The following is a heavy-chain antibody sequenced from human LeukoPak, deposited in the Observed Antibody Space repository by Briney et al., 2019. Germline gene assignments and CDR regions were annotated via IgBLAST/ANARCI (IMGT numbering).Heavy chain of an antibody. CDR1: GGSISTYY. CDR3: ARERNDLRGYYYYYMDV. V-gene: IGHV4-59*01. CDR2: IYYSGST. D-gene: IGHD3-10*01. Sequence: SETLSLTCTVSGGSISTYYWSWIRQPPGKGLEWIGYIYYSGSTNYNPSLKSRVTISVDTSKNQFSLKLSSVTAADTAVYYCARERNDLRGYYYYYMDVWGKGTTVIVSS. J-gene: IGHJ6*03.